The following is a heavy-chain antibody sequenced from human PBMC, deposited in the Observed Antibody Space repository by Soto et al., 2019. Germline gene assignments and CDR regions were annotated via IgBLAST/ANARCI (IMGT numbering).Heavy chain of an antibody. D-gene: IGHD1-20*01. CDR1: GFTFSDYY. CDR3: ARVQSGGLYNWNDVGYYYYMDV. CDR2: ISSSGSTI. Sequence: GGSLRLSCAASGFTFSDYYMSWIRQAPGKGLEWVSYISSSGSTIYYADSVKGRFTISRDNAKNSLYLQMNSLRAEDTAVYYCARVQSGGLYNWNDVGYYYYMDVWGKGTTVTVSS. V-gene: IGHV3-11*01. J-gene: IGHJ6*03.